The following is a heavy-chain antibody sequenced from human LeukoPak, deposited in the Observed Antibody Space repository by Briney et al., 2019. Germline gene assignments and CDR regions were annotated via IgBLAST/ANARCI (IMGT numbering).Heavy chain of an antibody. CDR1: GGSISSGSYY. V-gene: IGHV4-61*02. CDR3: ARYRITYLVGATVDWFDP. CDR2: IYTSGST. Sequence: SETLSLTCTVSGGSISSGSYYWSWIRQPAGKGLEWIGRIYTSGSTNYNPSLKSRVTISVDTSKNQFSLKLSSVTAADTAVYYCARYRITYLVGATVDWFDPWGQGTLVTVSS. D-gene: IGHD1-26*01. J-gene: IGHJ5*02.